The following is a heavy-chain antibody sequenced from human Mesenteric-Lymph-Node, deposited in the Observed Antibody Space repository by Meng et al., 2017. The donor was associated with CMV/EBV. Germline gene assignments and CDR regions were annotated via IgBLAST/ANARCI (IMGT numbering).Heavy chain of an antibody. Sequence: GGSLRLSCAASEFTVSYNYMSWVRQAPGKGLEWVSIIYSDGGTYYADSVKGRFTISRDNSKNTVYLQMNSLRAEDTALYYCARENIHYDFWSGYYWNYYYGMDVWGQGTTVTVSS. CDR2: IYSDGGT. CDR1: EFTVSYNY. V-gene: IGHV3-53*01. D-gene: IGHD3-3*01. J-gene: IGHJ6*02. CDR3: ARENIHYDFWSGYYWNYYYGMDV.